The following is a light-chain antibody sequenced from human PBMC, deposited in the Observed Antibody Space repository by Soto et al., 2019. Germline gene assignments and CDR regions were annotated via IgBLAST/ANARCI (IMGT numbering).Light chain of an antibody. J-gene: IGKJ5*01. Sequence: EIVLTQSPATLSVSPGDRAILSCRASQSVSTNLAWYHQKPGQAPRLLMYATSTRATDIPARFTGSGSETNSTLPIGSLHTKVFAFYSGQQYKKGPTPFGKGTRLEIK. CDR1: QSVSTN. V-gene: IGKV3-15*01. CDR2: ATS. CDR3: QQYKKGPTP.